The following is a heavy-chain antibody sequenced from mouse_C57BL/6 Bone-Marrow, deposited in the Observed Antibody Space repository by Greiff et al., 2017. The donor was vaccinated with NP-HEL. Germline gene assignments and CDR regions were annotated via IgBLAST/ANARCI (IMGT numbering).Heavy chain of an antibody. CDR3: ARGGLITTRMYAMDY. Sequence: QVQLKESGAELVRPGTSVKVSCKASGYAFTNYLIDWVKQRPGQGLEWIGVINPGSGGTNYNEKFKGKATLTADKSSSTAYMQLSSLSSEDSAVYFCARGGLITTRMYAMDYWGQGTSVTVSS. CDR1: GYAFTNYL. CDR2: INPGSGGT. J-gene: IGHJ4*01. D-gene: IGHD2-4*01. V-gene: IGHV1-54*01.